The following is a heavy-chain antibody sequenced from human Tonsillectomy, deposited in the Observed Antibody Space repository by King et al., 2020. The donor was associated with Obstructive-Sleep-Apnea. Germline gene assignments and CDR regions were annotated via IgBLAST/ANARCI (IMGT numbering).Heavy chain of an antibody. CDR3: ARDHSSGYYDDAFDI. CDR2: IYYSGST. CDR1: GGSISSSSYY. J-gene: IGHJ3*02. V-gene: IGHV4-39*07. Sequence: QLQESGPGLVKPSETLSLTCTVSGGSISSSSYYWGWIRQPPGKGLEWIGVIYYSGSTYYNPSRKSRVTISVDTSKNQFSLKLSSVTAADTAVYYCARDHSSGYYDDAFDIWGQGTMVTVSS. D-gene: IGHD3-22*01.